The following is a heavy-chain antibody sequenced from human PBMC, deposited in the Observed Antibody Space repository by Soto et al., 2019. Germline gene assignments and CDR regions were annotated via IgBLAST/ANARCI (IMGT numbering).Heavy chain of an antibody. CDR1: GGSFSGYY. CDR2: INHSGST. Sequence: SDTLSLTCAVYGGSFSGYYWSWIRQPPGKGLEWIGEINHSGSTNYNPSLKSRVTISVDTSKNQFSLKLSSVTAADTAVYYCARWQQLVRNYYYYYGMDVWGQGTTVT. J-gene: IGHJ6*02. D-gene: IGHD6-13*01. CDR3: ARWQQLVRNYYYYYGMDV. V-gene: IGHV4-34*01.